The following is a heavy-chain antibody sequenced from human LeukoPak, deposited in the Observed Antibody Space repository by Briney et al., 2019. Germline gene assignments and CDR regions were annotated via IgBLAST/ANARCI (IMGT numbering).Heavy chain of an antibody. D-gene: IGHD3-16*01. CDR2: INPIDGTT. CDR3: ARGGGGAFDT. CDR1: GYTFTSYY. Sequence: ASVKVSCKASGYTFTSYYFHWVRQAPGQGLEWMGIINPIDGTTSFAQEFQGRVTMTRDTSTSTVYMELSSLKSEDTAVYYCARGGGGAFDTWGQGPVVTVSS. J-gene: IGHJ3*02. V-gene: IGHV1-46*01.